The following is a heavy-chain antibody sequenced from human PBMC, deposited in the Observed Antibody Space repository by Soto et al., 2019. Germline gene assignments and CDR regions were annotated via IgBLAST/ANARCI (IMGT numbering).Heavy chain of an antibody. CDR1: DGSISSSSYY. CDR2: IYYSGST. J-gene: IGHJ4*02. CDR3: ARHVATLIVVAPCYFDY. V-gene: IGHV4-39*01. D-gene: IGHD3-22*01. Sequence: PSQPMSENCSVSDGSISSSSYYRGRIRKPPGKGLEWIGSIYYSGSTYYNPSLKSRVTISVDTPNNQFSLKLSSVTAADTAVYYCARHVATLIVVAPCYFDYWGQGTLVTSPQ.